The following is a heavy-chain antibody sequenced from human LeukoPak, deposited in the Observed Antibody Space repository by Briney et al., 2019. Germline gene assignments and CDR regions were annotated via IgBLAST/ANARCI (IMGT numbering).Heavy chain of an antibody. CDR2: IYRSGST. CDR3: ARGAYDYVWGSYRHDAFDI. CDR1: GGSISSSNW. Sequence: PSETLSLTCAVSGGSISSSNWWSWVRQPPGKGLEWIGEIYRSGSTNYNPSLKSRVTISVDTSKNQFSLKLSSVTAADTAVYYCARGAYDYVWGSYRHDAFDIWGQGTMVTVSS. V-gene: IGHV4-4*02. J-gene: IGHJ3*02. D-gene: IGHD3-16*02.